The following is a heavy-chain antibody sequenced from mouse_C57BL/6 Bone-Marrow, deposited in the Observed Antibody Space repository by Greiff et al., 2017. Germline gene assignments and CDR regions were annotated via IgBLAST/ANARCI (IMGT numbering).Heavy chain of an antibody. CDR2: ISNGGGST. D-gene: IGHD3-2*02. J-gene: IGHJ4*01. V-gene: IGHV5-12*01. CDR3: ARHDDSGYPYYYAMDY. Sequence: DVKLVESGGGLVQPGGSLKLSCAASGFTFSDYYMYWVRQTPEKRLEWVAYISNGGGSTYYPDTVKGRFTITRDNDKNTLYQQVSRLKSEDTTMYYCARHDDSGYPYYYAMDYWGQGTSVTVSS. CDR1: GFTFSDYY.